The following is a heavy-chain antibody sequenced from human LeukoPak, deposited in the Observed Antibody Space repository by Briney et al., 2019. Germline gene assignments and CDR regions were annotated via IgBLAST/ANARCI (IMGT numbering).Heavy chain of an antibody. J-gene: IGHJ4*02. V-gene: IGHV3-21*01. CDR2: ISSSSSYI. CDR1: GFTFSTYS. D-gene: IGHD2-21*01. CDR3: ARDLGGGEDY. Sequence: PGGSLRFSCAASGFTFSTYSMNWVRQAPGKGLEWVSSISSSSSYIYYADSVKGRFTISRDNAKNSLYLHMNSLRAEDTAVYYCARDLGGGEDYWGQGTLVTVSS.